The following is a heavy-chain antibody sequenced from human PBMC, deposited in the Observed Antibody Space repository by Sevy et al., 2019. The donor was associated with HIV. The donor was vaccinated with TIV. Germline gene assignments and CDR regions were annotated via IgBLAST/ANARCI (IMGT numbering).Heavy chain of an antibody. Sequence: GGSLRLSCAASGFTFSNYWMSWVRQAPGKGLEWVANIKRDGSEKYYVASVKGRFNISRDNAKTSLYLQMNSLRAEDTAVYYCARDCSSATCLWGLDVWGQGTTVTVSS. CDR1: GFTFSNYW. D-gene: IGHD2-2*01. V-gene: IGHV3-7*03. CDR2: IKRDGSEK. CDR3: ARDCSSATCLWGLDV. J-gene: IGHJ6*02.